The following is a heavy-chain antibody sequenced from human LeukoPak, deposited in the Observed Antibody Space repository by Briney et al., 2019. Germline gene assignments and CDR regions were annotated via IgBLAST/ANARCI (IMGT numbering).Heavy chain of an antibody. Sequence: ASVKVSCKASGYTFSGYYMHWVRQAPGQGLEWMGWINPNSGGTNYAQKFQGRVTMTRDTSISTAYMELSRLRSDDTAVYYCARNFYFDSSGYYHYWGQGTLVTVSS. V-gene: IGHV1-2*02. CDR2: INPNSGGT. J-gene: IGHJ4*02. D-gene: IGHD3-22*01. CDR3: ARNFYFDSSGYYHY. CDR1: GYTFSGYY.